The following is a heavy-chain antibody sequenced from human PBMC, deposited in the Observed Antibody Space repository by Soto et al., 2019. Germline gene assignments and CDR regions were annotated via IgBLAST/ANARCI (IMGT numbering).Heavy chain of an antibody. V-gene: IGHV1-18*01. CDR3: ARDGEGTGRSTPLYYYYYGMDV. Sequence: ASVKVSGKASGYTFTSFGISWVRQAPGQGLEWMGWISAYNGNTNYAQKLQGRATMTTDTSTSTAYMELRSLRSDDTAVYYCARDGEGTGRSTPLYYYYYGMDVWGQGTTVTVSS. CDR1: GYTFTSFG. D-gene: IGHD3-10*01. CDR2: ISAYNGNT. J-gene: IGHJ6*02.